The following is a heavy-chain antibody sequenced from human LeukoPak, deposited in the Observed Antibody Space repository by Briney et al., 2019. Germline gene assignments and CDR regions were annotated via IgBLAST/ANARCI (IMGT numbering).Heavy chain of an antibody. CDR3: ARDSSGWYFEAFDI. CDR1: GYTFTSYY. V-gene: IGHV1-18*04. J-gene: IGHJ3*02. D-gene: IGHD6-19*01. CDR2: ISAYNGNT. Sequence: ASVKVSCKASGYTFTSYYMHWVRQAPGQGLEWMGWISAYNGNTNYAQKLQGRVTMTTDTSTSTAYMELRSLRSDDTAVYYCARDSSGWYFEAFDIWGQGTMVTVSS.